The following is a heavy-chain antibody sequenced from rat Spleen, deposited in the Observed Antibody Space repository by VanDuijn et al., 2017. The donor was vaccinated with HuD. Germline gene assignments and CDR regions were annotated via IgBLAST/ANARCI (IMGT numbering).Heavy chain of an antibody. CDR1: GFTFSNYG. D-gene: IGHD5-1*01. J-gene: IGHJ2*01. CDR3: ATGQLGGYLDY. Sequence: EVQLVESGGGLVQPGRSLKLSCAASGFTFSNYGMHWIRQAPTKGLEWVASISPSGGSTYYRNSVKGRFTNSRDNAKSTLYLQMDSLRSEDTATYYCATGQLGGYLDYWGQGVMVTVSS. V-gene: IGHV5-19*01. CDR2: ISPSGGST.